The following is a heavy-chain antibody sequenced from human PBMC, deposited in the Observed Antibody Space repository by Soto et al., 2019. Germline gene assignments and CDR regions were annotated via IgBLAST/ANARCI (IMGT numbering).Heavy chain of an antibody. CDR3: ARGDYYGSGSQFDY. Sequence: SETLSLTCTVSGGSISSAAYYWSWIRQHPGKGLEWIGYISHSGSTYYNPSLKSRVIISVDTSKNQFSLSLPSVTAADTAVYYCARGDYYGSGSQFDYWGQGTLVTVSS. D-gene: IGHD3-10*01. J-gene: IGHJ4*02. V-gene: IGHV4-31*03. CDR1: GGSISSAAYY. CDR2: ISHSGST.